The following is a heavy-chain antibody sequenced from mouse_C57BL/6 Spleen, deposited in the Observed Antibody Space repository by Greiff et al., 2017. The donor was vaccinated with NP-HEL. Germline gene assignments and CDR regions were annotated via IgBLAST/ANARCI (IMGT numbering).Heavy chain of an antibody. CDR3: ARHWGYDEDYAMDY. CDR2: ISGGGGNT. J-gene: IGHJ4*01. Sequence: EVQGVESGGGLVKPGGSLKLSCAASGFTFSSYTMSWVRQTPEKRLEWVATISGGGGNTYYPDSVKGRVTISRDNAKNTLYLQMSSLRSEDTALYYCARHWGYDEDYAMDYWGQGTSVTVSS. CDR1: GFTFSSYT. D-gene: IGHD2-2*01. V-gene: IGHV5-9*01.